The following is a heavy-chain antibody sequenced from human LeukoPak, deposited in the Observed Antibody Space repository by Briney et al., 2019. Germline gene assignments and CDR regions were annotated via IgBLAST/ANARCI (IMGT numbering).Heavy chain of an antibody. CDR2: IKQDGSEK. Sequence: GGSLRLSCVASEFAFSNHWMSWVRQAPGRGLEWVANIKQDGSEKYYVDSVKGRFTISRDNAKNSLYLQMNSLKAEDTAVYYCTGAFGWGQGTMVTVSS. CDR1: EFAFSNHW. CDR3: TGAFG. J-gene: IGHJ3*01. D-gene: IGHD2-8*02. V-gene: IGHV3-7*02.